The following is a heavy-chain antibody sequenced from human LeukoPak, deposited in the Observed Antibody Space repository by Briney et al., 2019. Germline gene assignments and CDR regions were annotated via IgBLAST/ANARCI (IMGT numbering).Heavy chain of an antibody. CDR1: GGTFSSYA. CDR3: ARVSDILTGSRYDYYFDY. V-gene: IGHV1-69*05. CDR2: IIPIFGTA. J-gene: IGHJ4*02. Sequence: SVKVSCKASGGTFSSYAISWVRQAPGQGLEWMGRIIPIFGTANYAQKFQGRVAITTDESTSTAYMELSSLRSEDTAVYYCARVSDILTGSRYDYYFDYWGQGTLVTVSS. D-gene: IGHD3-9*01.